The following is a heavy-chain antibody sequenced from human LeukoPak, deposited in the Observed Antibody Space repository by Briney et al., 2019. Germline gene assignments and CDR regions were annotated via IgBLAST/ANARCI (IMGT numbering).Heavy chain of an antibody. D-gene: IGHD3-10*01. Sequence: ASVKVSCKASGYTFTGYYMHWVRQAPGQGLEWMGRINPNSGGTNYAQKFQGRVTMTRDTSISTAYMELSRPRSDDTAVYYCARTRSGSYPFDYWGQGTLVTVSS. CDR1: GYTFTGYY. V-gene: IGHV1-2*06. CDR2: INPNSGGT. J-gene: IGHJ4*02. CDR3: ARTRSGSYPFDY.